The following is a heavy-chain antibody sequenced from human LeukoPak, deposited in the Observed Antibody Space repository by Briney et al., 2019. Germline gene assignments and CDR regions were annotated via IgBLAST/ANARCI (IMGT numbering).Heavy chain of an antibody. J-gene: IGHJ3*02. D-gene: IGHD3-22*01. CDR3: ARAEGYYDSSGNDAFDI. V-gene: IGHV3-33*01. Sequence: GGSLRLSCAASGFSISNYAIHWVRQAPGKGLEWVAVVWLDGSTEYYVDSVKGRFTISRDNSKNTLYLQMNSLRAEDTAVYYCARAEGYYDSSGNDAFDIWGQGTMVTVSS. CDR1: GFSISNYA. CDR2: VWLDGSTE.